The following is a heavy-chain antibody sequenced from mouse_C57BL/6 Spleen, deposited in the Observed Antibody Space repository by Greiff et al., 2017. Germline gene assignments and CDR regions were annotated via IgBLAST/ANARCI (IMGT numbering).Heavy chain of an antibody. CDR1: GYTFTDYY. CDR3: ARQGPLHV. V-gene: IGHV1-26*01. J-gene: IGHJ1*03. CDR2: INPNTGGT. Sequence: EVQLQQSGPELVKPGASVKISCKASGYTFTDYYMNWVKQSHGKSLEWIGDINPNTGGTSYNQKFKGKATLTVDKSSSTAYMELRSLTSEDSAVYYGARQGPLHVWGTGTTVTVSA.